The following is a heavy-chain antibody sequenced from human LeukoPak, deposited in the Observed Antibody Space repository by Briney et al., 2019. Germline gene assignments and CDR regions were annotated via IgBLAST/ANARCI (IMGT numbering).Heavy chain of an antibody. CDR3: ASGYTSTWYLVLAY. CDR1: GGSFSGYY. J-gene: IGHJ1*01. D-gene: IGHD6-13*01. Sequence: ETLSLTCAVYGGSFSGYYWSWIRQPPGKGLEWIGSIYYSGITYYNASLKSRVTTSLDTSKNQLSLKVNSVTAADTAVYYCASGYTSTWYLVLAYWGQGTLVTVSS. V-gene: IGHV4-34*01. CDR2: IYYSGIT.